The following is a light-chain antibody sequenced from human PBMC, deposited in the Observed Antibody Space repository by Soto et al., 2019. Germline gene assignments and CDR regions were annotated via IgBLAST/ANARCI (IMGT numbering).Light chain of an antibody. J-gene: IGKJ1*01. CDR1: QSVTTD. V-gene: IGKV3-11*01. Sequence: EIVLTQSPATLSLSPGERATLSCRASQSVTTDLAWYQQKPGQAPRLLIYSASNRATGIPDRFSARGSGTDFTLTISSLEPEDFAVYYCQQRTNWPLFGQGTKVDIK. CDR3: QQRTNWPL. CDR2: SAS.